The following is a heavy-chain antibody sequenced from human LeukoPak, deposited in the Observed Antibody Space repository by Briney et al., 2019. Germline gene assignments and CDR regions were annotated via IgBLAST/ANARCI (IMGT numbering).Heavy chain of an antibody. V-gene: IGHV1-2*02. D-gene: IGHD2-2*02. CDR2: INPNSGGT. Sequence: GASVKVSCKASGYTFTGYYMHWVRQAPGQGLEWLGWINPNSGGTNYAQKFQGRVPMTRDTSISTAYMELSRLRSDDTAVYYCARSSDCSSTSCYRAYYYYMDVWGKGTTVTVSS. J-gene: IGHJ6*03. CDR3: ARSSDCSSTSCYRAYYYYMDV. CDR1: GYTFTGYY.